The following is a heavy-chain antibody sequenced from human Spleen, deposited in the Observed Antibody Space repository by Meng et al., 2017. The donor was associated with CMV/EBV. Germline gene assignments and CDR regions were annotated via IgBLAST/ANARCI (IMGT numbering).Heavy chain of an antibody. V-gene: IGHV1-45*02. CDR2: ITPFNGNT. D-gene: IGHD3/OR15-3a*01. CDR3: ASSFGTGYYPDY. Sequence: SVKVSCKASGYTFTYRYLHWVRQAPGQALEWMGWITPFNGNTNYAQKFQDRVTITRDRSMSTAYMELSSLRSEDTAMYYCASSFGTGYYPDYWGQGTLVTVSS. J-gene: IGHJ4*02. CDR1: GYTFTYRY.